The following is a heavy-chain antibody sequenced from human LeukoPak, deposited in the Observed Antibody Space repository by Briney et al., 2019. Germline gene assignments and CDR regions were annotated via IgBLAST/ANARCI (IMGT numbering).Heavy chain of an antibody. V-gene: IGHV3-53*01. CDR2: IYAGGST. CDR1: GFTVSSNY. CDR3: ARTLVGAVALDTFDI. J-gene: IGHJ3*02. Sequence: GGSLRLSCAASGFTVSSNYMSRVRQAPGKGLEWVSVIYAGGSTYYAVSVKGRFTISRDNSKNMLFLQMNSLRAEDTAVYYCARTLVGAVALDTFDIWGQGTMVTVSS. D-gene: IGHD6-19*01.